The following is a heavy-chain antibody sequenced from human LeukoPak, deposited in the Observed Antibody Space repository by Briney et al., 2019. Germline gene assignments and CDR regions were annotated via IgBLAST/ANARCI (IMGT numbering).Heavy chain of an antibody. CDR1: GYIFTSYD. V-gene: IGHV1-8*03. CDR3: ARGTQDCSSTSCLYYFDY. J-gene: IGHJ4*02. D-gene: IGHD2-2*01. CDR2: MNPNSGNT. Sequence: ASVKVSCKASGYIFTSYDINWVRQAPGQGLEWMGWMNPNSGNTGYAQKFQGRVTITRNTSISTAYMELSSLRSEDTAVYYCARGTQDCSSTSCLYYFDYWGQGTLVTVSS.